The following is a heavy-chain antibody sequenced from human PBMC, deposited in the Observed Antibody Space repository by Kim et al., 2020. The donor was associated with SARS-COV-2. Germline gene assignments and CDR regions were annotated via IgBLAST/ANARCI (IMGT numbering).Heavy chain of an antibody. CDR2: IKEDGTER. Sequence: GGSLRLSCVASGFTFSTNWMSWARQAPGKGLEWVAKIKEDGTERYYGSSVEGRFTISRDNAKNSLYLEMHSLSAEDTAVYYCARDRRYSLEYWGQGTLVTVSS. V-gene: IGHV3-7*01. J-gene: IGHJ4*02. CDR3: ARDRRYSLEY. D-gene: IGHD2-15*01. CDR1: GFTFSTNW.